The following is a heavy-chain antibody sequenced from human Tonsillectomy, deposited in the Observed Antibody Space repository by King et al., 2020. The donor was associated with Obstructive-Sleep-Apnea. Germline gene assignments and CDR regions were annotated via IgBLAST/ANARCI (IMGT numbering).Heavy chain of an antibody. Sequence: VQLVESGGALVQPGGSLRLSCAASGFTFSSYWMHWVRQAPGKGLVWVSRINPDGSVAIYADSVKGRFTISRDNAKNTLYLQMNDLRPGDTARYYCARPPVTLEYWGQGSQVTVSS. V-gene: IGHV3-74*01. CDR1: GFTFSSYW. CDR2: INPDGSVA. D-gene: IGHD4-17*01. CDR3: ARPPVTLEY. J-gene: IGHJ4*02.